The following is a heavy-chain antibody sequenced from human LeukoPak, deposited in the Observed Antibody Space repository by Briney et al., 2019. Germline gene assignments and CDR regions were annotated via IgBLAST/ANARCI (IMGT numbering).Heavy chain of an antibody. D-gene: IGHD7-27*01. Sequence: GGSLRLSCAASGFISSSYWMSWVRQAPGKGLEWVAHIKQDGSEKNYVDSVKGRFTISRDNAKNSLILEMDGLRAEDTAVYYCARDKMTGDSYFDYWGQGTLVTVSS. J-gene: IGHJ4*02. V-gene: IGHV3-7*01. CDR2: IKQDGSEK. CDR3: ARDKMTGDSYFDY. CDR1: GFISSSYW.